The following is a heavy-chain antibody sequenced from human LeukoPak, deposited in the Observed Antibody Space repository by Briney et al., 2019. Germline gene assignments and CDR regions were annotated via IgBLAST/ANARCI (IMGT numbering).Heavy chain of an antibody. CDR1: GYTFTSYG. Sequence: ASVKVSCKASGYTFTSYGISWVRQAPGQGLEWMGWISAYNGNTNYAQKLQGRVTMTRDTSTSTVYMELSSLRSEDTAVYYCARGGIAVARSALDPWGQGTLVTVSS. CDR2: ISAYNGNT. J-gene: IGHJ5*02. CDR3: ARGGIAVARSALDP. V-gene: IGHV1-18*01. D-gene: IGHD6-19*01.